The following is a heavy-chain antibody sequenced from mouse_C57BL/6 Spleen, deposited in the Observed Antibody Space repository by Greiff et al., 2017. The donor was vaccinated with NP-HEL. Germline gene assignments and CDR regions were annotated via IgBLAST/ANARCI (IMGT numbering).Heavy chain of an antibody. Sequence: QVQLQQSGPELVKPGASVKISCKASGYAFSSSWMNWVKQRPGKGLEWIGRIYPGDGDTNYNGKFKGKATLTADKSSSTAYMQLSSLTSEDSAVYFCATVYDGYYDFDYWGQGTTLTVSS. CDR1: GYAFSSSW. D-gene: IGHD2-3*01. CDR2: IYPGDGDT. CDR3: ATVYDGYYDFDY. V-gene: IGHV1-82*01. J-gene: IGHJ2*01.